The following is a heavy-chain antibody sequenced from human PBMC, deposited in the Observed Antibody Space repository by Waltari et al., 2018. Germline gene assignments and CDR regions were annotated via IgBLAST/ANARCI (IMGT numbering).Heavy chain of an antibody. J-gene: IGHJ5*02. CDR1: GYTFTSYY. D-gene: IGHD2-21*01. CDR2: INPSGGST. V-gene: IGHV1-46*01. Sequence: QVQLVQSGAEVKKPGASVKVSCKASGYTFTSYYMHWVRQAPGQGLEWMGIINPSGGSTSYAQKFQGRVTMTRDTSTSTVYMELSSLRSEDTAVYYCARSYCGGDCYFGWFDPWGQGTLVTVSS. CDR3: ARSYCGGDCYFGWFDP.